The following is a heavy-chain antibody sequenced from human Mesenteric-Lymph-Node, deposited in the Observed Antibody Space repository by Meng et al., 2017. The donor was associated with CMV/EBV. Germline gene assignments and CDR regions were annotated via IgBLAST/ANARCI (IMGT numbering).Heavy chain of an antibody. V-gene: IGHV2-26*01. J-gene: IGHJ4*02. CDR1: GFSVRNGRLG. CDR3: GRIERYFDWLRTDY. D-gene: IGHD3-9*01. CDR2: IYSNDEK. Sequence: SGPTLVKPTDTLTLTCTVSGFSVRNGRLGVSWFRQPPGKALEWLAHIYSNDEKGYSPSLRSRLTISRDTSDNQVVLTMTNMDPVDTGTYYCGRIERYFDWLRTDYGGQGTLVTVSS.